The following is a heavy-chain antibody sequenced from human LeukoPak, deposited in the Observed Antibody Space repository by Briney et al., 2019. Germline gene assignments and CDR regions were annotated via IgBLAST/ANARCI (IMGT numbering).Heavy chain of an antibody. Sequence: PGGSLRLSCAASGFTFSSYSMNWVRQAPGKGLEWVSYISSSSSTIYYADSVKGRFTISRDNSKNTLYLQMNSLRAEDTAVYYCARVQRWLLRSWGQGTLVTVSS. J-gene: IGHJ5*02. CDR2: ISSSSSTI. CDR1: GFTFSSYS. CDR3: ARVQRWLLRS. D-gene: IGHD4-23*01. V-gene: IGHV3-48*01.